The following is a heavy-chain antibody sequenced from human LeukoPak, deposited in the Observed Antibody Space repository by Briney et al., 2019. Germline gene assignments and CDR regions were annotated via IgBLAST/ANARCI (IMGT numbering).Heavy chain of an antibody. Sequence: SETLSLTCTVSGDSISSGDYYWSWIRQPAGKGLEWIVRISSSGSTNYNPSLKSRVTIPVDTSKNQFSLKLSSVTAADTAVYFCARGPYSYDSSGAFDIWGQGTMVTVSS. D-gene: IGHD3-22*01. CDR2: ISSSGST. J-gene: IGHJ3*02. CDR3: ARGPYSYDSSGAFDI. CDR1: GDSISSGDYY. V-gene: IGHV4-61*02.